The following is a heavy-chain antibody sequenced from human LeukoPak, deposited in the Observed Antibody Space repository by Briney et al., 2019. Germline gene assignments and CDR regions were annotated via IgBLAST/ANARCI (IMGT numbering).Heavy chain of an antibody. J-gene: IGHJ4*02. Sequence: ASVKVSCKASGYTFTSYGISWVRQAPGQGLEWMGWISAYNGNTNYAQKLQGRVTMTTDTSTSTAYMELRSLRSDDTAVYYCARVEYRHQLLKGPRRDISSGWYPPDYWGQGTLVTVSS. CDR2: ISAYNGNT. D-gene: IGHD6-19*01. CDR1: GYTFTSYG. V-gene: IGHV1-18*01. CDR3: ARVEYRHQLLKGPRRDISSGWYPPDY.